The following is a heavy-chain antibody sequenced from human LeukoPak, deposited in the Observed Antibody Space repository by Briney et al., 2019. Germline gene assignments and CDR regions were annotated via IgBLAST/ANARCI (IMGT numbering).Heavy chain of an antibody. D-gene: IGHD4-17*01. V-gene: IGHV3-23*01. CDR2: ISGSGGST. Sequence: GGSLRLSCAASGFTFKNYGMHWVRQAPGKGLEWVSAISGSGGSTYYADSVKGRFTISRDNSKNTLYLQMNSLRAEDTAVYYCAKDYDYGDSPLDYWGQGTLVTVSS. CDR3: AKDYDYGDSPLDY. J-gene: IGHJ4*02. CDR1: GFTFKNYG.